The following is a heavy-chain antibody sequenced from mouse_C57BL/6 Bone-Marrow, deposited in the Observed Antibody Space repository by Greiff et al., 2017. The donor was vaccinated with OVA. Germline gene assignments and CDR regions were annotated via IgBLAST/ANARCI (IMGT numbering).Heavy chain of an antibody. V-gene: IGHV8-8*01. J-gene: IGHJ2*01. Sequence: QVTLKESGPGILQPSQTLSLTCSFSGFSLSTFGMGVGWIRQPSGQGLEWLAHIWWDDDKYYNPALKSRLTITKDTSKNQVFLKSANVDSADTATYYCARNRLYYGGYFDYWGQGTTLTVSS. CDR2: IWWDDDK. D-gene: IGHD1-1*01. CDR1: GFSLSTFGMG. CDR3: ARNRLYYGGYFDY.